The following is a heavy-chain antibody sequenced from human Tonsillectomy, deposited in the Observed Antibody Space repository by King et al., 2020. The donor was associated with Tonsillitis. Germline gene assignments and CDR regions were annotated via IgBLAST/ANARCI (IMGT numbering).Heavy chain of an antibody. D-gene: IGHD6-25*01. CDR2: IYHSGST. CDR1: GYSISSGYY. CDR3: ARVYSGAYYFDY. Sequence: LQLQESGPGLVKPSETLSLTCTVSGYSISSGYYWGWIRQPPGKGLEWIGSIYHSGSTYYNPSLKSRVTISVDTSKNQFSLKLSSVTAADTAVDYCARVYSGAYYFDYWGQGTLVTVSS. V-gene: IGHV4-38-2*02. J-gene: IGHJ4*02.